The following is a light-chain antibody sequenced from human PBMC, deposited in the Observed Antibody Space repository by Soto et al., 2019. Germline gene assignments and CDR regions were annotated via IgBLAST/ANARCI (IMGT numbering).Light chain of an antibody. J-gene: IGLJ1*01. Sequence: QSALTQPASVSGSPGQSITISCTGTNSDIGAYNSVSWYQQHPGKAPKLIIYEVTRRPSGVPDRIFASKSDTTASLTVSGLQAEDEADYYCSSFAGTNSFVFGTGTKVTVL. CDR3: SSFAGTNSFV. V-gene: IGLV2-8*01. CDR2: EVT. CDR1: NSDIGAYNS.